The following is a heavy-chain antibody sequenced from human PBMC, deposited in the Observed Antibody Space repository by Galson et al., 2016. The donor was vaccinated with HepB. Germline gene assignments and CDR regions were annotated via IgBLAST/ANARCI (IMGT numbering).Heavy chain of an antibody. J-gene: IGHJ4*02. D-gene: IGHD6-19*01. Sequence: SISSSSYYWGWIRQPPGKGLEWIGSIYYSGSTYYNPSLKSRVTISVDTSKNQFSLKLSSVTAADTAVYYCARRYSSGWYDPISTRFDYWGQGTLVNVSS. V-gene: IGHV4-39*01. CDR1: SISSSSYY. CDR3: ARRYSSGWYDPISTRFDY. CDR2: IYYSGST.